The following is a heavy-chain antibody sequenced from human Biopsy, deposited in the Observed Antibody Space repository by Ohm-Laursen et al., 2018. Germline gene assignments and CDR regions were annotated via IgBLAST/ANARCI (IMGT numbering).Heavy chain of an antibody. V-gene: IGHV4-34*01. Sequence: GTLSLTCPVYGGTYSGYYWSWIRQPPGKGLEWIGEVHHDGRANHNPSLKSRVTISGDMSKKQFSLKLSGVTAADTAVYYCARFIVPSLHCSNGVCPIRWFDPWGQGTLVTVFS. CDR2: VHHDGRA. J-gene: IGHJ5*02. CDR3: ARFIVPSLHCSNGVCPIRWFDP. D-gene: IGHD2-2*01. CDR1: GGTYSGYY.